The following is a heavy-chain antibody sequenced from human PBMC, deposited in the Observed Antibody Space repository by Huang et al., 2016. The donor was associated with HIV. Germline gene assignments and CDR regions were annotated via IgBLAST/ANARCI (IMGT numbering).Heavy chain of an antibody. Sequence: QVQLVESGGGLVKPGGSLRLSCAASGLVFSDHYMNWTHRAAGKGLEWISYISCSGTTIRYADSGKGRFTISRDNAKKSLFLEMNSLRVEDTAVYYCARRMAGWDDVFDMWGQGTMVTVSS. D-gene: IGHD6-19*01. J-gene: IGHJ3*02. CDR2: ISCSGTTI. CDR1: GLVFSDHY. V-gene: IGHV3-11*01. CDR3: ARRMAGWDDVFDM.